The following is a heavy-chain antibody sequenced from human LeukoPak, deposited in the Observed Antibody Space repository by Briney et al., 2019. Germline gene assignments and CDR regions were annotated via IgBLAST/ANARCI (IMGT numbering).Heavy chain of an antibody. CDR2: ISAYNGNT. V-gene: IGHV1-18*01. J-gene: IGHJ4*02. D-gene: IGHD6-13*01. Sequence: ASVKVSCKASGYTFTAYYMYWVRQAPGQGLEWMGWISAYNGNTNYAQKLQGRVTMTTDTSTSTAYMELRSLRSDDTAVYYCARGSFFPPSYSYSSGWYPDYWGQGTLVTVSS. CDR1: GYTFTAYY. CDR3: ARGSFFPPSYSYSSGWYPDY.